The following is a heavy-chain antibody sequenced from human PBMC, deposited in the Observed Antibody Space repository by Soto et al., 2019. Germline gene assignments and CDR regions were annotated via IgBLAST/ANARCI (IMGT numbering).Heavy chain of an antibody. Sequence: GSLRLSCAASGFTFSSYAMHWVRQAPGKGLEWVAVISYDGSNKYYADSVKGRFTISRDNSKNTLYLQMNSLRAEDTAVYYCARESRNGGYVDYWGQGTLVTVSS. J-gene: IGHJ4*02. D-gene: IGHD2-8*01. CDR3: ARESRNGGYVDY. CDR2: ISYDGSNK. V-gene: IGHV3-30-3*01. CDR1: GFTFSSYA.